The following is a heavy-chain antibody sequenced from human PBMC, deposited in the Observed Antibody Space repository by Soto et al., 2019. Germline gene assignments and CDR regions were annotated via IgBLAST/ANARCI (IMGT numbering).Heavy chain of an antibody. CDR3: ARDQKASWYTRYFDY. J-gene: IGHJ4*02. CDR2: ISSSSSII. V-gene: IGHV3-48*01. CDR1: GFTFSIYN. D-gene: IGHD6-13*01. Sequence: EVQLVESGGGLVQPGGSLRLSCAASGFTFSIYNMNWVRQAPGKGLEWVSYISSSSSIIYYADSVKGRFTISRDDAKNSLYLQMNSLRAKDTAVYFCARDQKASWYTRYFDYWGQGTLVTVSS.